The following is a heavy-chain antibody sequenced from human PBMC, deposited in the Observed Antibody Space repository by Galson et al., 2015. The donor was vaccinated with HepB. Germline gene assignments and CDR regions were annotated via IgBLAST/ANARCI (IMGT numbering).Heavy chain of an antibody. D-gene: IGHD3-22*01. CDR1: GFTFSSYS. V-gene: IGHV3-48*04. CDR3: ARDSSPLDSSGYFLWSIQNTRGQNQKNPYYYYYGMDV. Sequence: SLRLSCAASGFTFSSYSMNWVRQAPGKGLEWVSYISSSSSTIYYADSVKGRFTISRDNAKNSLYLQMNSLRAEDTAVYYCARDSSPLDSSGYFLWSIQNTRGQNQKNPYYYYYGMDVWGQGTTVTVSS. CDR2: ISSSSSTI. J-gene: IGHJ6*02.